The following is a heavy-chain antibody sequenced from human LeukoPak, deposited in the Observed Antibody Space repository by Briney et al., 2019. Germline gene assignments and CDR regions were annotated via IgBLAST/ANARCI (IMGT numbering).Heavy chain of an antibody. CDR1: GGSINSHQ. D-gene: IGHD3-10*01. J-gene: IGHJ4*02. V-gene: IGHV4-59*11. CDR3: ASYSGSSSY. CDR2: IYSSGSA. Sequence: SETLSLTCTVSGGSINSHQWSWIRQPPGKALEWIGNIYSSGSANYNPSLKRRVIISVDTSKNQFSLKLSPVTAADTAVYYCASYSGSSSYWGQGTLVTVSS.